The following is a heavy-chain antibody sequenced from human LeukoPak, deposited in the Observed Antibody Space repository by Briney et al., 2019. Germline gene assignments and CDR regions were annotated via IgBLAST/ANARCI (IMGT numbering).Heavy chain of an antibody. D-gene: IGHD3-10*01. CDR3: ARLGYYGSGSYPAELDP. CDR2: INYSGST. CDR1: GGSFSGYY. J-gene: IGHJ5*02. Sequence: KPSETLSLTCGVYGGSFSGYYWTWIRQPPGKGLEWIGEINYSGSTNYNPSLKSRVTISVDTSKNQFSLKLSSVTAADTAVYYCARLGYYGSGSYPAELDPWGQGTLVTVSS. V-gene: IGHV4-34*01.